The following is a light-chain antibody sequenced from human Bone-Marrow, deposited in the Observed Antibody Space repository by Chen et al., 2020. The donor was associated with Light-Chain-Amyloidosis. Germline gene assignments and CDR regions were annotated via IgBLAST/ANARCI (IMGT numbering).Light chain of an antibody. CDR2: RDT. Sequence: SYELTQPPSVSVSPGQTASITCSGDDLPTKYAYWYQQKPGQAPVLVIHRDTERPSGISGRFSGSSSGTTATLTISGVQAEDEADYHCQSADSSGTYEVRFGGGTKLTVL. CDR3: QSADSSGTYEVR. J-gene: IGLJ2*01. V-gene: IGLV3-25*03. CDR1: DLPTKY.